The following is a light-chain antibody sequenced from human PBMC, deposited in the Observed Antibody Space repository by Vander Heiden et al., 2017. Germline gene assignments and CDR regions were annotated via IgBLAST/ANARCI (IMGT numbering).Light chain of an antibody. J-gene: IGLJ3*02. CDR3: SAYTGSHTLV. CDR1: SSDVGGYNY. CDR2: DVS. Sequence: QFALLHPASVSVSPGHLISFSCTGTSSDVGGYNYVSWYQQRKGKAPELMIYDVSTRPSGVSDRFSGSKSGNTASLTISGLQAEDGADYYCSAYTGSHTLVFGGGTKLTVL. V-gene: IGLV2-14*03.